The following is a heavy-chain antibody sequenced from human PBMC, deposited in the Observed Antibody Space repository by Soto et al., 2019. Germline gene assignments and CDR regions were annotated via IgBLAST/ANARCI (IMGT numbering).Heavy chain of an antibody. CDR2: IYYSGST. CDR1: EVTISGLD. J-gene: IGHJ4*02. Sequence: SQLLSHTHTVSEVTISGLDCRWIRQHPGKGLEWIGYIYYSGSTYYNPSLKSRVTISVDTSKNQFSLKLSSVTAADTAVYYCASWYGDYASFWGQGTLVTVTS. D-gene: IGHD4-17*01. CDR3: ASWYGDYASF. V-gene: IGHV4-59*04.